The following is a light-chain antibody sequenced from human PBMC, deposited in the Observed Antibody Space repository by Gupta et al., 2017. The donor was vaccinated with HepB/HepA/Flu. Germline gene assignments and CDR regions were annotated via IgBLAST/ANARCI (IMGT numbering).Light chain of an antibody. CDR3: QAWDSPASRVL. CDR1: NLGNKY. J-gene: IGLJ2*01. CDR2: QDI. Sequence: YELTQPPSVSVSPGQTASITCSGDNLGNKYVCWYKKKPGQSPLLVIYQDIKRPSGIPERISGSNSGNTATLTISGTQARDEADYYCQAWDSPASRVLFGGGTKLTVL. V-gene: IGLV3-1*01.